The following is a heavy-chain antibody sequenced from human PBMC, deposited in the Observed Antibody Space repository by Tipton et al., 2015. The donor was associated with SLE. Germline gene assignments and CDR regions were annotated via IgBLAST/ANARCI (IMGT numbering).Heavy chain of an antibody. D-gene: IGHD3-3*01. Sequence: TLSLTCTFSGGSISSSSYYWGWIRQPPGKGLEWIGSIFYSGTTHYNPSLKSRVTISVDTSKKQFSLKLSSVTAADAAVYYCTRALEWPITGYYFDYWGQGVLVTVSS. J-gene: IGHJ4*02. CDR1: GGSISSSSYY. CDR2: IFYSGTT. V-gene: IGHV4-39*07. CDR3: TRALEWPITGYYFDY.